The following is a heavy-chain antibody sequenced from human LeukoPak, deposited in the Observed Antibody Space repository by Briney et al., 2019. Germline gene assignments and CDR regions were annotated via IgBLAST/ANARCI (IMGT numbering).Heavy chain of an antibody. J-gene: IGHJ4*02. D-gene: IGHD6-19*01. CDR1: GYTFTSYY. CDR3: ARALPTSIAVAGMNYFDY. CDR2: INPSGGST. V-gene: IGHV1-46*01. Sequence: ASVKVSCKASGYTFTSYYMHWVRQAPGQGLEWMGIINPSGGSTSYAQKFQGRVTMTRDTSTSTVYMELSSLRSEDTAVYYCARALPTSIAVAGMNYFDYWGQGTLVTVSS.